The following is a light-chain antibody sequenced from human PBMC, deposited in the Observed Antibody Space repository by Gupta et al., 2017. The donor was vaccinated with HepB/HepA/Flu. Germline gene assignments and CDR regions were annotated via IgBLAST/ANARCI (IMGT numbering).Light chain of an antibody. CDR1: SSDVGTYNL. CDR3: CSYAGSDSVI. CDR2: EVT. Sequence: QSALTQPASVSGSFGQSITISCTGTSSDVGTYNLVSLYQQNTGKAPQLVIYEVTKRPSSRSTRFSGSKAGNTASLTISGLKEEDEADYYCCSYAGSDSVIFGGGTKLTVL. J-gene: IGLJ2*01. V-gene: IGLV2-23*02.